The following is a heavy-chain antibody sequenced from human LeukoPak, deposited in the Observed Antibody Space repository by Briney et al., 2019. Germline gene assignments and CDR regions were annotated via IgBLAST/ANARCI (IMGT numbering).Heavy chain of an antibody. CDR2: IYYSGST. V-gene: IGHV4-59*01. Sequence: KSSETLPLTCTVSGGSISSYYWSWIRQPPGKGLEWIGYIYYSGSTNYNPSLKSRVTISVDTSKNQISLKLSSVTAADTAVYYCASGRGIFDLWGRGTLVTVSS. D-gene: IGHD1-1*01. CDR3: ASGRGIFDL. J-gene: IGHJ2*01. CDR1: GGSISSYY.